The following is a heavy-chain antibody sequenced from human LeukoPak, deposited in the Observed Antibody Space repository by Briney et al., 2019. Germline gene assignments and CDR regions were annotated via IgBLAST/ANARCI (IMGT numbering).Heavy chain of an antibody. CDR2: IIPIFGTA. CDR3: ARSRNYDILTGYYGQGFDY. CDR1: GGTFSSYA. Sequence: SVKVSCKASGGTFSSYAISGVRQAPGQGLEWMGGIIPIFGTANYAQKFQGRVTITADESTSTAYMELSSLRSEDTAVYYCARSRNYDILTGYYGQGFDYWGQGTLVTVSS. J-gene: IGHJ4*02. V-gene: IGHV1-69*13. D-gene: IGHD3-9*01.